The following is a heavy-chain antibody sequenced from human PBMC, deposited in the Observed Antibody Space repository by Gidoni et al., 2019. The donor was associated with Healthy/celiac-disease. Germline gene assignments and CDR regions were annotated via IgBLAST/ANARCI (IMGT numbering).Heavy chain of an antibody. D-gene: IGHD3-10*01. J-gene: IGHJ4*02. CDR1: GGSISSSTW. CDR3: ARGYGSGKSAYYFDY. CDR2: IYHSGST. Sequence: QLQLQESRPGLVKPSGPLSLTCPVSGGSISSSTWWSWVRQPQGKGLEWIGKIYHSGSTNYNPSLKSRVTISVDKSKNQFSLKLSSVTAADTAVDYCARGYGSGKSAYYFDYWGQGTLVTVSS. V-gene: IGHV4-4*02.